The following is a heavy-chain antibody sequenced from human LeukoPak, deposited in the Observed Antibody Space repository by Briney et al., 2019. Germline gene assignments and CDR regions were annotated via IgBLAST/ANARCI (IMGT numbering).Heavy chain of an antibody. V-gene: IGHV3-11*04. CDR2: ISSSGSTI. J-gene: IGHJ4*02. D-gene: IGHD6-6*01. Sequence: TGGSLRLSCAASGFTFSDYYMSWIRQAPGKGLEWVSYISSSGSTIYYADSVKGRFTISRDNAKNSLYLQMNSLRAEDTAVYYCARDGDIAARPYDYWGQGTLVTVSS. CDR3: ARDGDIAARPYDY. CDR1: GFTFSDYY.